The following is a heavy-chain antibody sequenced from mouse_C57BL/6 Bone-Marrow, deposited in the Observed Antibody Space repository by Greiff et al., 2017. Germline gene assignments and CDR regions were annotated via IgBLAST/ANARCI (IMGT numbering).Heavy chain of an antibody. CDR2: ISDGGSYT. Sequence: EGQLVESGGGLVKPGGSLKLSCAASGFTFSSYAMSWVRQTPEKRLEWVATISDGGSYTYYPDNVKGRFTISRDNDKNNLYLQMSHLKSEDTAMYYCARDDPRDVYWYFDAWGTGTTVTVSS. J-gene: IGHJ1*03. V-gene: IGHV5-4*01. D-gene: IGHD3-3*01. CDR3: ARDDPRDVYWYFDA. CDR1: GFTFSSYA.